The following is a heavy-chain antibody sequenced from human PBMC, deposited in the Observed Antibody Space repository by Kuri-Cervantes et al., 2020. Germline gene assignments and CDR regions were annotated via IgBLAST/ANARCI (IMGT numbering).Heavy chain of an antibody. V-gene: IGHV4-59*08. CDR2: IYYSGGP. J-gene: IGHJ3*02. D-gene: IGHD2-2*01. CDR1: GGSIRSYY. Sequence: GSLRLSCSISGGSIRSYYWSWIRQPPGKGLEWIANIYYSGGPKFNPSLESRVTISVDTSKNQFSLKLSSVTAADTAVYYCARQAPQVVPAAIKRYDAFDIWGQGTMVTVSS. CDR3: ARQAPQVVPAAIKRYDAFDI.